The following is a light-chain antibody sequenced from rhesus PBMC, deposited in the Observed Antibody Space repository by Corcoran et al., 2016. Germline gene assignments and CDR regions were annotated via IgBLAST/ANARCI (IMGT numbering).Light chain of an antibody. CDR2: EVS. Sequence: QAAPTQSPSVSGYAGQSVTISCTGNSSDIGYYNAVSWYQQHPGKAPKLMIYEVSKLPSGVSDRFSGSKSGNTASLTISGLQAEDEAYYYCSSYAGSGIYIFGAGTRLTVL. V-gene: IGLV2-19*02. CDR3: SSYAGSGIYI. CDR1: SSDIGYYNA. J-gene: IGLJ1*01.